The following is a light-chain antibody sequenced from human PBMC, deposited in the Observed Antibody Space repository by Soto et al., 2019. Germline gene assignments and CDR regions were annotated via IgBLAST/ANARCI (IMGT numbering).Light chain of an antibody. Sequence: DIQMTQSPSSLSASVGDRVTITCQASQDISNYLNWYQQKPGKAPKLLIYDASNLETGVPSRFSGSGSGTVFTYTISRLQPEDIATYYCQQYDNLPLTFGPGTKVDIK. CDR2: DAS. J-gene: IGKJ3*01. V-gene: IGKV1-33*01. CDR1: QDISNY. CDR3: QQYDNLPLT.